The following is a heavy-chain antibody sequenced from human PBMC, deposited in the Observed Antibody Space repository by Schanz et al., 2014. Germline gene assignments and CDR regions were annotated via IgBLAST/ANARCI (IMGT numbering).Heavy chain of an antibody. J-gene: IGHJ4*02. V-gene: IGHV1-2*06. CDR2: INPKSGGT. Sequence: QVQLVQSGAEVKKPGASVKVSCKASGYIFTGYYIHWVRQAPGQGLEWMGRINPKSGGTKYAQKFQGRVTMTRDTSISTACMELSRLRSDDTAVYYCARDRDQWDGNFCDFWGQGTLVTVSS. D-gene: IGHD1-26*01. CDR3: ARDRDQWDGNFCDF. CDR1: GYIFTGYY.